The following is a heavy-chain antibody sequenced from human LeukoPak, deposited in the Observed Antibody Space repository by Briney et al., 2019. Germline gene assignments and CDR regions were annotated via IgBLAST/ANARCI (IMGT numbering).Heavy chain of an antibody. CDR2: VRETGAST. J-gene: IGHJ4*02. V-gene: IGHV3-23*01. D-gene: IGHD3-10*01. CDR3: AKEKAGSGSYYVDY. CDR1: GFTFSSYA. Sequence: AGSLRLSCAASGFTFSSYAMSWVRQAPGKGLEWVSAVRETGASTFYADSVKGRFTISRDNSKNTLYLQMNSLRAEDTAIYYCAKEKAGSGSYYVDYWGQGTLVTVSS.